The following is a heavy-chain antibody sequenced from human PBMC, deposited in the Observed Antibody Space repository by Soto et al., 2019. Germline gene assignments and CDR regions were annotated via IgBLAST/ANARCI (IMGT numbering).Heavy chain of an antibody. J-gene: IGHJ4*02. D-gene: IGHD3-3*01. V-gene: IGHV3-21*01. CDR1: GFTFSSYS. CDR2: ISSSSSYI. CDR3: ARQRTIFGVPNDY. Sequence: LRLSCAASGFTFSSYSMNWVRQAPGKGLEWVSSISSSSSYIYYADSVKGRFTISRDNAKNSLYLQMNSLRAEDTAVYYCARQRTIFGVPNDYWGQGTLVTVSS.